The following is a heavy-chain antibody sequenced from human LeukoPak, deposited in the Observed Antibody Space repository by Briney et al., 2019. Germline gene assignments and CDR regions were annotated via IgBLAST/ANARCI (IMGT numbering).Heavy chain of an antibody. Sequence: GESLKISCKGSGYSFTSYWISWVRQMPGKGLEWMGIIYPGDSDTRYSPSFQGQVTISADKSISTAYLQWSSLKASDTAMYYCARISERFLEWSYFDYWGQGTLVTVSS. J-gene: IGHJ4*02. CDR2: IYPGDSDT. CDR1: GYSFTSYW. CDR3: ARISERFLEWSYFDY. V-gene: IGHV5-51*01. D-gene: IGHD3-3*01.